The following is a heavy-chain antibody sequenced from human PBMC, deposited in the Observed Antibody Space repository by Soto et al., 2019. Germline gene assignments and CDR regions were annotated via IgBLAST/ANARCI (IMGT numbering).Heavy chain of an antibody. D-gene: IGHD2-2*01. Sequence: SLRLSCAASGFALSSYEMNCVRQATRKGLEWVSYISSSGSTIYYADSVRGRFTISRDNSKNTLYLQMNSLRTDDTAIYYCAKDSYRGDIVLTPAPYGNDYWGRGTLVTVSS. CDR2: ISSSGSTI. J-gene: IGHJ4*02. V-gene: IGHV3-48*03. CDR3: AKDSYRGDIVLTPAPYGNDY. CDR1: GFALSSYE.